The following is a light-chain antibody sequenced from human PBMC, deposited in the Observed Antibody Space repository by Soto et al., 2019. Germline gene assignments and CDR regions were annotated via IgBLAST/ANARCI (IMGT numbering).Light chain of an antibody. Sequence: QSALTQPRSVSGSPGQSVTISCTGTSSDVGTYDSVSWYQHHPGKAPKLIIYEVSYRPSGVSNRFSGSKSAYTASLTISGLQAEDEADYYCNSQTTSGIRVFGTGTKVTVL. CDR3: NSQTTSGIRV. CDR2: EVS. J-gene: IGLJ1*01. V-gene: IGLV2-14*01. CDR1: SSDVGTYDS.